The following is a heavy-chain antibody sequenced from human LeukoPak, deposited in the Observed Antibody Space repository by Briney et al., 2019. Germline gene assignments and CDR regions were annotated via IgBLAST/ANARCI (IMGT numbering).Heavy chain of an antibody. CDR1: GFTFSDYA. CDR2: ISYDGSKK. V-gene: IGHV3-30-3*01. J-gene: IGHJ3*02. Sequence: GGSLRLSCAASGFTFSDYAMHWVRQGPGKGLEWVAVISYDGSKKYVADSVKGRFTISRDNSKNTLYLEMNTLRAEDRAIYYCARGGRLNYDFWTQLRVLSYDIWGQGTLVTVSS. CDR3: ARGGRLNYDFWTQLRVLSYDI. D-gene: IGHD3-3*01.